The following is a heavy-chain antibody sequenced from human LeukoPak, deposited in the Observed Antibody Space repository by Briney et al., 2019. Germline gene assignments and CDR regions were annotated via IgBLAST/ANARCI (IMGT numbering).Heavy chain of an antibody. CDR3: AREPTYSSSWYTSCDY. Sequence: GGTLRLSCAASGFTFSSYGMSWVRQAPGKGLEWVSAISGSGGSTYYADSVKGRFTISRDNSKNTLFLQMNSLRAEDTAVYYCAREPTYSSSWYTSCDYWGQGTLVTVSS. V-gene: IGHV3-23*01. CDR2: ISGSGGST. J-gene: IGHJ4*02. D-gene: IGHD6-13*01. CDR1: GFTFSSYG.